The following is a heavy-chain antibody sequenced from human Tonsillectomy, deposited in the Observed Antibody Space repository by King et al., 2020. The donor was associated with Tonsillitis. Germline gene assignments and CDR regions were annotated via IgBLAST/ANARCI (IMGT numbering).Heavy chain of an antibody. D-gene: IGHD1-26*01. CDR3: ARDRIVGSTGGVVMDV. V-gene: IGHV4-4*07. CDR1: GDSVSGYY. J-gene: IGHJ6*02. CDR2: IYTSGST. Sequence: QLQESGPGLVKPSETLSLTCTVSGDSVSGYYWSWVRQPAGKGLEWVGRIYTSGSTNYNPSLKSRVAMSVDTSKNQFSLQLSAVTAADTAGYYCARDRIVGSTGGVVMDVWGQGTTVTVSS.